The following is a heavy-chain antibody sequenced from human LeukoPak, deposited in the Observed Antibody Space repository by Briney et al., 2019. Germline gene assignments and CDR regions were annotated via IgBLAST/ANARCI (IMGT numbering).Heavy chain of an antibody. Sequence: ASVKVSCKASGYTVTGYYTHWVRQAPGQGLEWMGWINPNSGGTNYAQKFQGRVTMTRDTSISTAYMELSRLRSDDTAVYYCAQDIGWLQFAYWGQGTLVTVSS. CDR1: GYTVTGYY. CDR2: INPNSGGT. CDR3: AQDIGWLQFAY. V-gene: IGHV1-2*02. J-gene: IGHJ4*02. D-gene: IGHD5-24*01.